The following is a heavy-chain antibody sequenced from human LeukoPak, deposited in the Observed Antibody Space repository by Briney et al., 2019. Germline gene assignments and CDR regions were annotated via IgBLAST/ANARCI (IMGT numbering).Heavy chain of an antibody. Sequence: SETLSLTCTVSGGSISSYYWSWIRQPPGKGLEWIGCIYTSGSTNYNPSLKSRVTISVDTSKNQFSLKLSSVTAADTAVYYCARSEEMATTYFDYWGQGTLVTVSS. CDR1: GGSISSYY. D-gene: IGHD5-24*01. J-gene: IGHJ4*02. V-gene: IGHV4-4*09. CDR3: ARSEEMATTYFDY. CDR2: IYTSGST.